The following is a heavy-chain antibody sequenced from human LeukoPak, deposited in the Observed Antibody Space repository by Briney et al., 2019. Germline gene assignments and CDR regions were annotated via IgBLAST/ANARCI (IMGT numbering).Heavy chain of an antibody. J-gene: IGHJ4*02. CDR1: GFTFSDYY. CDR3: AREYLYGSGSPNGGLDY. Sequence: PGGSLRLSCAASGFTFSDYYMSWIRQAPGKGLEWVSYISSSGSTIYYADSVKGRFTISRDNAKNSLYLQMNSLRAEDTAVYYCAREYLYGSGSPNGGLDYWGQGTLVTVSS. CDR2: ISSSGSTI. V-gene: IGHV3-11*04. D-gene: IGHD3-10*01.